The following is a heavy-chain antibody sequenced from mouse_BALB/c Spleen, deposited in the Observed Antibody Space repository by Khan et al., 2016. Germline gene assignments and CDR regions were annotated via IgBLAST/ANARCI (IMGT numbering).Heavy chain of an antibody. CDR2: IWSGGAT. Sequence: QVRLQQSGPGLVQPSQSLSITCTVSGFSLSSYGIHWVRQSPGKGLEWLGVIWSGGATDYKAAFISRLSISKDNSKSQVFFKMNSLQGNDTAIYYCARSPLYDGSSLYAGDYWGQGTSVTASS. J-gene: IGHJ4*01. V-gene: IGHV2-2*02. D-gene: IGHD1-1*01. CDR1: GFSLSSYG. CDR3: ARSPLYDGSSLYAGDY.